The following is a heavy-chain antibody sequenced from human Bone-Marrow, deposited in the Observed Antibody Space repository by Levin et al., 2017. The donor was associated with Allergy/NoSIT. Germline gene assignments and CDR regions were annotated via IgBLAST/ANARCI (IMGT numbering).Heavy chain of an antibody. CDR3: ARGGEYYDFWSGYYTGDYYYGMDG. J-gene: IGHJ6*02. Sequence: GASVKVSCKASGYTFTSYDINWVRQATGQGLEWMGWMNPNSGNTGYAQKFQGRVTMTRNTSISTAYMELSSLRSEDTAVYYCARGGEYYDFWSGYYTGDYYYGMDGWGQGTTVTVSS. CDR2: MNPNSGNT. D-gene: IGHD3-3*01. V-gene: IGHV1-8*01. CDR1: GYTFTSYD.